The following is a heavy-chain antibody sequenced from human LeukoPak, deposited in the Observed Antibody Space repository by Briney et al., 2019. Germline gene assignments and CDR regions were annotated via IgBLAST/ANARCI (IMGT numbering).Heavy chain of an antibody. D-gene: IGHD4-23*01. V-gene: IGHV4-34*01. CDR2: INHSGST. CDR3: VRQGADGGNSWPDFDY. CDR1: GGSFSGYY. Sequence: SETLSLTCAVYGGSFSGYYWSWIRQPPGKGLEWIGEINHSGSTNYNPSLKSRVTISVDTSKNQFSLKLSSVTAADTAVYYCVRQGADGGNSWPDFDYWGQGTLVTVSS. J-gene: IGHJ4*02.